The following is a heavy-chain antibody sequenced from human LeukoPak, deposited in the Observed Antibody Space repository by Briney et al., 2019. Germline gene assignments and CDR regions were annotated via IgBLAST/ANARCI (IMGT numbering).Heavy chain of an antibody. CDR2: IYYSGST. D-gene: IGHD3-10*01. V-gene: IGHV4-39*07. CDR1: GGSISSSSYY. Sequence: SETLSLTCTVSGGSISSSSYYWGWIRQPPGKGLEWIGSIYYSGSTYYNPSLKSRVTISVDTSKNQFSLKLSSVTAADTAVYYCAGLFNYYGSGSYYNFVGSLPLFDYWGQGTLVTVSS. CDR3: AGLFNYYGSGSYYNFVGSLPLFDY. J-gene: IGHJ4*02.